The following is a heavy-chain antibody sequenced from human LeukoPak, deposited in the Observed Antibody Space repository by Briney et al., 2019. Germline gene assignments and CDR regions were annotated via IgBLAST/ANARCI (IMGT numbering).Heavy chain of an antibody. CDR1: GYTFTSYG. J-gene: IGHJ4*02. CDR3: ARRIPMIAASGPSPYDS. CDR2: INADNGNT. Sequence: ASVKVSCKASGYTFTSYGISWVRQAPGQGLEWMGWINADNGNTNYVQKFQGRVTMATDNSTSTAYMEMRSLTSDDTAVYYCARRIPMIAASGPSPYDSWGQGKLVTVSS. V-gene: IGHV1-18*01. D-gene: IGHD3-22*01.